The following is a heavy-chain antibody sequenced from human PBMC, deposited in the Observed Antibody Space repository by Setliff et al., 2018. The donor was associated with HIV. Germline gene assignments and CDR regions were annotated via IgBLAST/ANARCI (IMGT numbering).Heavy chain of an antibody. D-gene: IGHD4-17*01. CDR1: GGSFSGYY. CDR3: ARRAYGDYVEYYFDY. CDR2: INHSGST. V-gene: IGHV4-34*01. Sequence: PSETLSLTCAVYGGSFSGYYWSWIRQPPGKGLEWIGEINHSGSTNYNPSLKSRVTISVDTSKNQFSLKLSSVTAAGTAMYYCARRAYGDYVEYYFDYWGQGTLVTVSS. J-gene: IGHJ4*02.